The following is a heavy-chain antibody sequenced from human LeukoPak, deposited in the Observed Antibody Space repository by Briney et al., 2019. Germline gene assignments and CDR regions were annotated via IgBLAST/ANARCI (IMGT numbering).Heavy chain of an antibody. J-gene: IGHJ4*02. D-gene: IGHD1-26*01. Sequence: TGGSLRLSCAASGFTFSSYAMSWVRQAPGKGPEWVSSISGSGGSTYYADSVKGRFTISRDNSKNTLYLQMNSLRAEDTAVYYCAKGARWELPLDYWGQGTLVTVSS. CDR1: GFTFSSYA. CDR3: AKGARWELPLDY. V-gene: IGHV3-23*01. CDR2: ISGSGGST.